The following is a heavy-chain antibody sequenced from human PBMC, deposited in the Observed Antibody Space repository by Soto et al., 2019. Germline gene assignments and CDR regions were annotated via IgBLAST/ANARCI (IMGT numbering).Heavy chain of an antibody. CDR2: IFYTGTT. CDR1: GGSINYNSYY. Sequence: SETLSLTCSVSGGSINYNSYYWGWVRQPPGKGLEWVGGIFYTGTTYYSPSLKDRVTISVDTSKNSFSLNLTSVTAADTAVYFCARLVVVAPVANAWGQGTLVTVSS. D-gene: IGHD2-2*01. CDR3: ARLVVVAPVANA. J-gene: IGHJ5*02. V-gene: IGHV4-39*02.